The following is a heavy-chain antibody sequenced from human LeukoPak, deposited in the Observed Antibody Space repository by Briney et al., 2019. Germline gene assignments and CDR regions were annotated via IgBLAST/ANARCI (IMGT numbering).Heavy chain of an antibody. CDR2: ISWNSGSI. V-gene: IGHV3-9*01. CDR1: GFTFDDYA. CDR3: AKGAEGGDIVVVVAATFFDY. J-gene: IGHJ4*02. D-gene: IGHD2-15*01. Sequence: GGSLRLSCAASGFTFDDYAMHWVRQAPGKGLEWVSGISWNSGSIGYADSVKGRFTISRDNAKNSLYLQMNSLRAEDTALYYCAKGAEGGDIVVVVAATFFDYWGQGTLVAVSS.